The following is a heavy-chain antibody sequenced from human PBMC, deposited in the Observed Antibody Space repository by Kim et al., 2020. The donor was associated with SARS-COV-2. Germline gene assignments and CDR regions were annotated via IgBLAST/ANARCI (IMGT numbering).Heavy chain of an antibody. J-gene: IGHJ4*02. CDR3: ARHGCTGGVCYFDH. D-gene: IGHD2-8*02. CDR1: GGSISSSDYY. CDR2: NYYTGTT. Sequence: SETLSLTCTVSGGSISSSDYYWGWIRQPPGKGLEWIGSNYYTGTTYYNPSPKSRVTISVDTSKNPFSLTLSSVTDATVYYCARHGCTGGVCYFDHWGQGTLVTVSS. V-gene: IGHV4-39*01.